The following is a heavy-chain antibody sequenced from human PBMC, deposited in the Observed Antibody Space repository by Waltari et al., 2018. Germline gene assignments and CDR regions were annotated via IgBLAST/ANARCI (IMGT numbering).Heavy chain of an antibody. D-gene: IGHD1-7*01. Sequence: QVQLVESGGGVVQPGRSLRRAWAASGFTFRNYAMHWVRQAPGKGLEWVALIWYDGSNEYYANSVQGRFTVSRDNSKNTLFLQMDSLRAEDTAVYYCARGEDIIGTILLGDYWGQGTLVTVSS. V-gene: IGHV3-33*01. J-gene: IGHJ4*02. CDR2: IWYDGSNE. CDR3: ARGEDIIGTILLGDY. CDR1: GFTFRNYA.